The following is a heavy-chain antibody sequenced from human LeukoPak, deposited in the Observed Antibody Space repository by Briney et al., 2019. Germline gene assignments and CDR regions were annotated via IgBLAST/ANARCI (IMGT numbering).Heavy chain of an antibody. J-gene: IGHJ4*02. Sequence: GASVKVSCKASGYTFTGYYMHWVRQAPGQGLEWMGIINPSGGSTRYAQKFQGRVTMTRDTSTSTVYMELSSLRSEDTAVYNCAREGGNSPSFDSWGQGTLVTVFS. CDR2: INPSGGST. D-gene: IGHD4-23*01. CDR1: GYTFTGYY. V-gene: IGHV1-46*01. CDR3: AREGGNSPSFDS.